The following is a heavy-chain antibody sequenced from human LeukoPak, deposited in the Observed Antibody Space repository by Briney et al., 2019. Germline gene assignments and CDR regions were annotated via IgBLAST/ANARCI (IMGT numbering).Heavy chain of an antibody. Sequence: SETLSLTCAVSGGSINGFYWSWIRQPPGRRLGWIGYISYSGSTYYRPSLKSRLTMSLDTSQNQFSLRLNSVTAADTAIYYCARHVISFGESYSQYSFDYWGQGSLVTVSS. J-gene: IGHJ4*02. CDR1: GGSINGFY. V-gene: IGHV4-59*08. CDR3: ARHVISFGESYSQYSFDY. D-gene: IGHD3-10*01. CDR2: ISYSGST.